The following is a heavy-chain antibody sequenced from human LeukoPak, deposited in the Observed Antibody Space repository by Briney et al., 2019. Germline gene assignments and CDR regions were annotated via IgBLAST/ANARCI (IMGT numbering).Heavy chain of an antibody. J-gene: IGHJ6*04. V-gene: IGHV3-30*18. CDR2: ISYDGSNK. Sequence: PGGSLRLSCAASGFTFSSYGMHWVRQAPGKGLEWVAVISYDGSNKYYADSVKGRFTISRDNSKNTLYLQMNSLRAEDTAVYYCAKAGITMVRGVIISHYYYYGMDVWGKGTTVTVSS. D-gene: IGHD3-10*01. CDR1: GFTFSSYG. CDR3: AKAGITMVRGVIISHYYYYGMDV.